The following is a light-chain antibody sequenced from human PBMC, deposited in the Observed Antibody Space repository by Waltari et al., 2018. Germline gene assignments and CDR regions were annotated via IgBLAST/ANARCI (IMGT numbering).Light chain of an antibody. CDR1: QRVSGSY. J-gene: IGKJ4*01. V-gene: IGKV3-20*01. CDR2: GAS. CDR3: QQYGSSPLT. Sequence: EIVLTQSPGTLSLSPGERAHLSCRASQRVSGSYLAWYQQKPGQAPRLLTYGASSRATGIPDRFSGSGSGTDFTLTISRLEPEDFAVYYCQQYGSSPLTFGGGTKVEIK.